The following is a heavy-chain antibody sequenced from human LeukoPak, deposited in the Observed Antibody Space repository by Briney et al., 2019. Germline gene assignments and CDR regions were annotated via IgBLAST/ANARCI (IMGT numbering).Heavy chain of an antibody. V-gene: IGHV4-34*01. CDR1: GGSFSGYY. CDR2: INHSGST. J-gene: IGHJ4*02. CDR3: ARVGGYCSGGSCYRRNFDC. D-gene: IGHD2-15*01. Sequence: SETLSLTCAVYGGSFSGYYWSWIRQPPGKGLEWIGEINHSGSTNYNPYLKSRVTISVDTSKNQFSLKLSSVTAADTAVYYCARVGGYCSGGSCYRRNFDCWGQGTLVTVSS.